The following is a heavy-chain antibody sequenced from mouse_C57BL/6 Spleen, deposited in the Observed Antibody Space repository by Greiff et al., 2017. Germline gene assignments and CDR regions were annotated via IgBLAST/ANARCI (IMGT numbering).Heavy chain of an antibody. V-gene: IGHV1-64*01. CDR3: ANYYGSSNWYFDF. J-gene: IGHJ1*03. CDR1: GYTFTSYW. D-gene: IGHD1-1*01. CDR2: IHPTSGST. Sequence: VQLQQPGAELVKPGASVKLSCKASGYTFTSYWMHWVKQRPGQGLEWIGMIHPTSGSTNYNEKFKSKATLTVDKSSSTAYMQLSSLTSEDSAVYYCANYYGSSNWYFDFWGTGTTVTVSS.